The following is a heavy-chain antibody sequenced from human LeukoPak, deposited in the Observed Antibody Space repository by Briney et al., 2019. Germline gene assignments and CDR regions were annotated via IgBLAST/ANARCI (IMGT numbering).Heavy chain of an antibody. J-gene: IGHJ4*01. CDR3: ARDVGYYHDNSGYYFCY. CDR2: IYHSGIT. V-gene: IGHV4-38-2*02. Sequence: SGTLSLTCTVSGFSISSGHYWGWIRQPPGKGLEWIGTIYHSGITYYSPSIRSRVSISVDTSKNQFSLTLSSVTAADTAVYFCARDVGYYHDNSGYYFCYWGHGTPVTVSS. CDR1: GFSISSGHY. D-gene: IGHD3-22*01.